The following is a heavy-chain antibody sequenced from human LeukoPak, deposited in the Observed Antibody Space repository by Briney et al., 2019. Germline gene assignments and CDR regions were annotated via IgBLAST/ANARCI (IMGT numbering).Heavy chain of an antibody. CDR2: IKSKTDGASI. CDR1: VLIFKDAW. J-gene: IGHJ4*02. CDR3: ARIGGSSGAFYFDY. V-gene: IGHV3-15*07. D-gene: IGHD1-26*01. Sequence: PGGSLRLSCAASVLIFKDAWMTWVRQAPGRGREWVGRIKSKTDGASIDYAAPVKGRFTISRDNAQNSPFLHMNSLTAGDTAVYFCARIGGSSGAFYFDYWGQGTLVTVSS.